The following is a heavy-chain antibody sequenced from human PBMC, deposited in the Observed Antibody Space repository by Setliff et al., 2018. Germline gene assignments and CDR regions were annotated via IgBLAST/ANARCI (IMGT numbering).Heavy chain of an antibody. J-gene: IGHJ4*02. CDR1: GFTFSTYT. CDR2: ISSGGGII. D-gene: IGHD5-12*01. Sequence: GGSLSLSCAASGFTFSTYTMNWVRQAPGKGLEWVSYISSGGGIIYYADSVKGRFTISRDNAKNSLYLQMNSLRAEDTAVYYCARDLYGGYYFDYWGQGTLGTVS. CDR3: ARDLYGGYYFDY. V-gene: IGHV3-48*01.